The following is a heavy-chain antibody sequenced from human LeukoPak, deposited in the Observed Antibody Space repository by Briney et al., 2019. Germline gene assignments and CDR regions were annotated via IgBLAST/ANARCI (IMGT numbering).Heavy chain of an antibody. V-gene: IGHV3-11*01. CDR2: ISSSGSTI. CDR3: ARDARQSHDYGAPRGCFDP. D-gene: IGHD4-17*01. CDR1: GFTFSDYY. Sequence: GGSLRLSCAASGFTFSDYYMSWVRQAPGKGLEWVSYISSSGSTIYYADSVKGRFTISRDNAKNSLYLQMNSLRAEDTAVYYCARDARQSHDYGAPRGCFDPWGQGTLVTVSS. J-gene: IGHJ5*02.